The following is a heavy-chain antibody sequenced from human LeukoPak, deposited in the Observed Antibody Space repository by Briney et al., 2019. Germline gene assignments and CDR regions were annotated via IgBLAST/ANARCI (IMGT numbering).Heavy chain of an antibody. J-gene: IGHJ5*02. V-gene: IGHV3-53*01. Sequence: GGSLRPSCAASGFTLSSDYMSWVRQAPGKGLEWVSVIYSGGSTYYADSVKGRFTISRDKSKNTVYFQMNRLGLEDTAMYYCGKNWFDPWGQGTLVTVSS. CDR2: IYSGGST. CDR1: GFTLSSDY. CDR3: GKNWFDP.